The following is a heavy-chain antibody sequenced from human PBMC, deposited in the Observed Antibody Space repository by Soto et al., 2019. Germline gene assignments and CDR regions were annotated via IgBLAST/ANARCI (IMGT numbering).Heavy chain of an antibody. Sequence: QVQLVQSGAEVKKPGSSVKVSCKASGGTFSSYTISWVRQAPGQGLEWMGRIIPILGIANYAQKFQGRVTITADKSTSTAYMELSSLRSEDTAVYYCAPICSSTSCYYFDYWGQGTLVTVSS. V-gene: IGHV1-69*02. CDR3: APICSSTSCYYFDY. CDR2: IIPILGIA. J-gene: IGHJ4*02. CDR1: GGTFSSYT. D-gene: IGHD2-2*01.